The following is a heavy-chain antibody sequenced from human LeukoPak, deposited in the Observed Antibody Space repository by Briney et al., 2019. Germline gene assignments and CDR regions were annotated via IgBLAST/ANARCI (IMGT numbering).Heavy chain of an antibody. CDR1: GYTFTSYG. V-gene: IGHV1-18*01. D-gene: IGHD1-26*01. Sequence: ASVKVSCKASGYTFTSYGISSVRQAPGQGLEWMGWISAYNGNTNYAQKLQGRVTMTTDTSTSTGYMELRSLRSDDTAVYYCARVFGGGSYYLNYFDYWGQGTLVTVSS. CDR3: ARVFGGGSYYLNYFDY. J-gene: IGHJ4*02. CDR2: ISAYNGNT.